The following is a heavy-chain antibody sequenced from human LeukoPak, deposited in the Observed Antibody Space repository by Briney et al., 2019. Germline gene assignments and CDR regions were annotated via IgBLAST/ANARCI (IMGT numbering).Heavy chain of an antibody. V-gene: IGHV3-30*02. CDR3: ARDLAFVVAGTTFPAYYFDY. D-gene: IGHD6-19*01. J-gene: IGHJ4*02. Sequence: PGGSLRLSCAASGFTFSSYGMHWLRQAPGKGLEGGAFIRLDGSNKYYADSVKGRFTISRDNSKNTLYLQMNSLRAEDTAVYYCARDLAFVVAGTTFPAYYFDYWGQGTLVTVSS. CDR2: IRLDGSNK. CDR1: GFTFSSYG.